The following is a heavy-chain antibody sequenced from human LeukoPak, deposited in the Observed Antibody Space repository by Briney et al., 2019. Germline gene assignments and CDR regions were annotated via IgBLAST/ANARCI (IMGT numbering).Heavy chain of an antibody. V-gene: IGHV3-48*03. Sequence: GGSLRLSCAASGFTFSSYEMNWVRQAPGKGLEWVSYISSSGSTIYYADSVKGRFTISRDNAKNSLYLQMNSLRAEDTAVYYRARQNWGFDYWGQGTLVTVSS. J-gene: IGHJ4*02. CDR2: ISSSGSTI. CDR1: GFTFSSYE. CDR3: ARQNWGFDY. D-gene: IGHD7-27*01.